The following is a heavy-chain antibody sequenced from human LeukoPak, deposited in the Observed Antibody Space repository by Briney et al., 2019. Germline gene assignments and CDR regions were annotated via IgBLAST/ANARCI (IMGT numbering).Heavy chain of an antibody. J-gene: IGHJ6*03. V-gene: IGHV3-21*01. CDR3: ARAAAGPGGYYYYYMDV. CDR1: GFTFSSYS. Sequence: GGSLRLSCAASGFTFSSYSMNWVRQAPGKGLEWVSSISSSSSYIYYADSVKGRFTIPRDNAKNSLYLQMNSLRAEDTAVYYCARAAAGPGGYYYYYMDVWGKGTTVTVSS. D-gene: IGHD6-13*01. CDR2: ISSSSSYI.